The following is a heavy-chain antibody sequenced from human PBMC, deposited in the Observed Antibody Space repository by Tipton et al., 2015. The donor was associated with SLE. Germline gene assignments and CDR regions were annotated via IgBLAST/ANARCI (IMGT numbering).Heavy chain of an antibody. Sequence: SLRLSCAATGSSSDPFAMHWVRQVPGKGLAWVAGISRHSSSIGYADSVKGRFTISRDNAKNTLYLQMHSLRVDDTAVYYCGRGVYSEGSVGMDGWGQGTTVTVSS. J-gene: IGHJ6*02. V-gene: IGHV3-9*02. CDR3: GRGVYSEGSVGMDG. D-gene: IGHD3-22*01. CDR1: GSSSDPFA. CDR2: ISRHSSSI.